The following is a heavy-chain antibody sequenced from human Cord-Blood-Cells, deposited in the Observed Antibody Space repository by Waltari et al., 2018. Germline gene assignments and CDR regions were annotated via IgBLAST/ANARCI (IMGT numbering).Heavy chain of an antibody. J-gene: IGHJ3*02. D-gene: IGHD2-2*01. Sequence: QLQLQESGPGLVKPSETLSLTCTVSGGSISSSSYYWGWIRQPPGKGLEWIGSIYYSGSTYYNPSLKSRVTISVETSKNQFSLKLSSVTAADTAVYYCARSTVVVPAANAFDIWGQGTMVTVSS. CDR1: GGSISSSSYY. CDR2: IYYSGST. V-gene: IGHV4-39*01. CDR3: ARSTVVVPAANAFDI.